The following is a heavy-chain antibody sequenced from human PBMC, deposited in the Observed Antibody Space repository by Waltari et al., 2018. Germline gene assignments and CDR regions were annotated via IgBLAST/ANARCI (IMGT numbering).Heavy chain of an antibody. D-gene: IGHD3-16*01. J-gene: IGHJ4*02. CDR3: ARVELGEGVHFDY. Sequence: QVQLQESGPGLVKPSETLSLTCAVSGYSISSGYYWGWIRQPPGKGMGWIGRFYHRGSTYHPPSRKSRVTIPVDTSKNPFSLKLSSVTAADTAVYYCARVELGEGVHFDYWGQGTLVTVSS. V-gene: IGHV4-38-2*01. CDR2: FYHRGST. CDR1: GYSISSGYY.